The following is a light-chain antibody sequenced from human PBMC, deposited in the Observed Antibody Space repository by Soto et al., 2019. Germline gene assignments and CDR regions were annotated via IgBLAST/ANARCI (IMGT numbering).Light chain of an antibody. CDR2: DVS. Sequence: QSALTQPSSVPGSPGQSITISCTGTSSDFGGYNYVSWYQQHPGKAPKFMIYDVSNRPSGVSNRFSGSKSGNTASLTISGLQAEDEADYYCSSYTTSNTRQIVFGTGTKVTVL. CDR1: SSDFGGYNY. CDR3: SSYTTSNTRQIV. J-gene: IGLJ1*01. V-gene: IGLV2-14*01.